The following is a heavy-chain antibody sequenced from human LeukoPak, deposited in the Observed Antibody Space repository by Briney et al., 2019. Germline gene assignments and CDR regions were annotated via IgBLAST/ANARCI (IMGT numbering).Heavy chain of an antibody. CDR1: GYTFTVYY. J-gene: IGHJ5*02. Sequence: ASVTVSCKASGYTFTVYYMHWVRQAPGQGLEWMGWINPNSGCTNYAQKFQGRVTMTRDTSISTAYMELSRLRSDDTAVYYCARDLDYGDLGGWFDPWGQGTLVTVSS. D-gene: IGHD4-17*01. CDR3: ARDLDYGDLGGWFDP. V-gene: IGHV1-2*02. CDR2: INPNSGCT.